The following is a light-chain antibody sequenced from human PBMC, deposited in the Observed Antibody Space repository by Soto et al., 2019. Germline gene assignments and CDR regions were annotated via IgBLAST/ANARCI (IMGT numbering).Light chain of an antibody. J-gene: IGKJ1*01. V-gene: IGKV3-20*01. CDR2: AAS. Sequence: EIVLTQSPGILSLSPGERATLSCRASQTVSNRYVAWYQHKPGQAPRVLIYAASSRATGIPDRFSGSGSGTDFTLTISRLEPEDFAVYYCQQYSSSPKTFGQGTKVDIK. CDR1: QTVSNRY. CDR3: QQYSSSPKT.